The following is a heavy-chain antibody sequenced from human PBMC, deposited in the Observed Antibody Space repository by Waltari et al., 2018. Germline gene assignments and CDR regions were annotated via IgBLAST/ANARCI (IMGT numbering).Heavy chain of an antibody. V-gene: IGHV4-4*09. CDR2: IYTSGST. J-gene: IGHJ6*03. CDR3: ARVDSSSWYRGGYYYYYMDV. Sequence: QVQLQESGPGLVKPSETLSLTCTVSGGSISSDYWSWIRQPPGKGLEWIGYIYTSGSTNYNPSLKSRVTISVDTSKNQFSLKLSSVTAADTAVYYCARVDSSSWYRGGYYYYYMDVWGKGTTVTVSS. CDR1: GGSISSDY. D-gene: IGHD6-13*01.